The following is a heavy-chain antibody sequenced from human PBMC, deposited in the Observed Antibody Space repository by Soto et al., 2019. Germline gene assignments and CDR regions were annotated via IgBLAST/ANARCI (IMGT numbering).Heavy chain of an antibody. CDR2: IYPGDSDT. D-gene: IGHD2-2*01. Sequence: PGESLKISCKGSGYSFTSYWIGWVRQMPGKGLEWMGIIYPGDSDTRYSPSFQGQVTISADKSISTAYLQWSSLKASDTAMYYCARTYCSSTSCHPFDYWGQGTLVTVSS. J-gene: IGHJ4*02. V-gene: IGHV5-51*01. CDR3: ARTYCSSTSCHPFDY. CDR1: GYSFTSYW.